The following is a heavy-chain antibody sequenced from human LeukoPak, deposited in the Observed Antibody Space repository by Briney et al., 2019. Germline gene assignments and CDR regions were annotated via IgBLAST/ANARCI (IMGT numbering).Heavy chain of an antibody. CDR2: IDWDDDK. CDR3: ARLNSGTYLDY. J-gene: IGHJ4*02. Sequence: SGPTLVNPTQTLTLTCTFSGFSLSTSGMRVSWILQPPGKALEWLARIDWDDDKFYSTSLKTRLTISKDTSKNQVVLTMTNMDPVDTATYYCARLNSGTYLDYWGQGTLVTVSS. V-gene: IGHV2-70*04. CDR1: GFSLSTSGMR. D-gene: IGHD1-26*01.